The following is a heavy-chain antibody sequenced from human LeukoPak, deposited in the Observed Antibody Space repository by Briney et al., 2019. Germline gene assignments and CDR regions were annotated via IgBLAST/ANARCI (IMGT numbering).Heavy chain of an antibody. CDR2: IYHSGST. CDR3: VRDPGY. CDR1: GYSISSGYY. V-gene: IGHV4-38-2*02. Sequence: SETLSLTCTVSGYSISSGYYWGWIRQPPGKGLEWIGSIYHSGSTYYNPSLKSRVTISVDTSKNQFSLKLSSVTAADTAVYYCVRDPGYWGQGTLVTVSS. J-gene: IGHJ4*02.